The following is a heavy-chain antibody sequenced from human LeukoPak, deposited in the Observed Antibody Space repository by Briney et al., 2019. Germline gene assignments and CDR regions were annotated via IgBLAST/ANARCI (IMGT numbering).Heavy chain of an antibody. J-gene: IGHJ1*01. V-gene: IGHV4-59*01. Sequence: SETLSLTCTVSGGSISSYYWSWIRQPPGKGLEWIGYIYYSGSTNYNPSLKGRVTISVDTSKNQFSLKLSSVTAADTAVYYCARDRGYFQHWGQGTLVTVSS. CDR2: IYYSGST. D-gene: IGHD3-10*01. CDR3: ARDRGYFQH. CDR1: GGSISSYY.